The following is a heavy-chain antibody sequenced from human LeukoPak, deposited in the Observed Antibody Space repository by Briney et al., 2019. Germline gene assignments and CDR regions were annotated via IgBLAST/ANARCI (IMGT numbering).Heavy chain of an antibody. J-gene: IGHJ4*02. CDR2: ISWNSGSI. CDR3: AKDLNEIAVAGTGFDY. V-gene: IGHV3-9*01. D-gene: IGHD6-19*01. Sequence: GGSLRLSCAASGFTFDDYAMHWVRQAPGKGLEWVSGISWNSGSIGYADSVKGRFTISRDNAKNSLYLQMNSLRAEDTALYYCAKDLNEIAVAGTGFDYWGQGTLVTVSS. CDR1: GFTFDDYA.